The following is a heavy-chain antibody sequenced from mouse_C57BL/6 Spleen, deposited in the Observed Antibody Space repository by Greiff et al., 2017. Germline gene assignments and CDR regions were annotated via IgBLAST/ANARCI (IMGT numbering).Heavy chain of an antibody. Sequence: QVQLQQPGAELVKPGASVKMSCKASGYTFTSYWITWVKQRPGQGLEWIGDIYPGSGSTNYNEKFKSKATLTVDTSSSTAYMQLSSLTSEDSAVYYCARSIATVVAPYWYFDVWGTETTVTVSS. CDR2: IYPGSGST. CDR3: ARSIATVVAPYWYFDV. CDR1: GYTFTSYW. D-gene: IGHD1-1*01. J-gene: IGHJ1*03. V-gene: IGHV1-55*01.